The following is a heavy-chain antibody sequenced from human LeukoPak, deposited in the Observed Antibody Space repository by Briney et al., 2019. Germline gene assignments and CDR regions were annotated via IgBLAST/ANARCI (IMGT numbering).Heavy chain of an antibody. CDR1: GGTFSSYA. J-gene: IGHJ6*02. CDR2: IIPILGIA. V-gene: IGHV1-69*04. Sequence: ASVKASCKASGGTFSSYAISWVRQAPGQRLEWMGRIIPILGIANYAQKFHGRVTITADKSTSTAHMELSSLRSEDTAVYYCASSYYGSGRPGAQASYYGMDVWGQGTTVTVSS. D-gene: IGHD3-10*01. CDR3: ASSYYGSGRPGAQASYYGMDV.